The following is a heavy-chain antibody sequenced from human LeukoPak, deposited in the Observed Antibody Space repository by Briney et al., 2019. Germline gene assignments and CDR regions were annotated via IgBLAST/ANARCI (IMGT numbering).Heavy chain of an antibody. J-gene: IGHJ3*02. V-gene: IGHV3-53*01. CDR3: AASGSYYKGAFDI. CDR2: IYSGGST. D-gene: IGHD3-10*01. CDR1: GFTVSSNY. Sequence: GGSLRLSCAASGFTVSSNYMSWVRQAPGKGLEWVSVIYSGGSTYYADSVKGRFTISRDNSKNTLYLQMNSLRAEDTAVYYCAASGSYYKGAFDIWGQGTMVTVSS.